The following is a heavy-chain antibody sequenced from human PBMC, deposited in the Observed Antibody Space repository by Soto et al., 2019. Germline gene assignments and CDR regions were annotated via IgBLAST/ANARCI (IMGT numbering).Heavy chain of an antibody. D-gene: IGHD1-26*01. J-gene: IGHJ6*02. CDR2: INHSGST. V-gene: IGHV4-34*01. Sequence: TLSLTCAVYGGSFSGYYWSWIRQPPGKGLEWIGEINHSGSTNYNPSLKSRVTISVDTSKNQFSLKLSSVTAADTAVYYCARLVGAVTAYYYGMDVWGQGTTVTVSS. CDR1: GGSFSGYY. CDR3: ARLVGAVTAYYYGMDV.